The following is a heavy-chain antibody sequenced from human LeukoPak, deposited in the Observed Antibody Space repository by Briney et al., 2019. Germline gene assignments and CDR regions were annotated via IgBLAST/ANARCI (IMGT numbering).Heavy chain of an antibody. D-gene: IGHD1-26*01. Sequence: PGGSLRLSCAASGFTFSSYAMSWVRQAPGKGLEWVSAISGSGGSTYYADSVKGRFTISRDNSKNTLYLQMNSLRAEDTAVYHCAKAGYYGHRTDFQHWGQGTLVTVSS. CDR2: ISGSGGST. CDR1: GFTFSSYA. CDR3: AKAGYYGHRTDFQH. V-gene: IGHV3-23*01. J-gene: IGHJ1*01.